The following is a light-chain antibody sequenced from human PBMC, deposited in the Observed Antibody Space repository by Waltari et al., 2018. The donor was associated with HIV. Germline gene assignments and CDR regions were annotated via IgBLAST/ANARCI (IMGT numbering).Light chain of an antibody. CDR2: WAS. CDR1: QSVLYSSNNKNY. J-gene: IGKJ4*01. V-gene: IGKV4-1*01. Sequence: LAVSLGERATINCKSSQSVLYSSNNKNYLAWYQQKPGQPPKLLIYWASTRESGVPDRFSGSGSGTDFTLTISSLQAEDVAVYYCQQYYSTPLTFGGGTKVEIK. CDR3: QQYYSTPLT.